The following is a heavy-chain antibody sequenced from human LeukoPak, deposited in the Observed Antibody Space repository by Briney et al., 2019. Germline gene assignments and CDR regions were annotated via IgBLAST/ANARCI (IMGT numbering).Heavy chain of an antibody. V-gene: IGHV1-46*01. Sequence: GASVKVSFKASGYTFPIYDINWVRQATGQGLEWMGIINPSGGSTSYAQKFQGRVTMTRDMSTSTVYMELSSLRSDDTAVYYCARGYASGYSGYVGVWGKGTTVTVSS. CDR1: GYTFPIYD. CDR3: ARGYASGYSGYVGV. CDR2: INPSGGST. D-gene: IGHD5-12*01. J-gene: IGHJ6*03.